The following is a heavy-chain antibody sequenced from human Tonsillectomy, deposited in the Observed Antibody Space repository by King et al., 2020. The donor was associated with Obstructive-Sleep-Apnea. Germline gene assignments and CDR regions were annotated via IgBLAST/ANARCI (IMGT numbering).Heavy chain of an antibody. Sequence: VQLVESGGGLVKPGGSLRLSCAASGFTFNDYYMTWIRQAPGKGLEWVSYISSTGSPPYYADTVKGPFTISRDNANNSLYLQMNSLRAEDTAVYYCARDLGCSSTSCPFDYWGQGTLVTVSS. D-gene: IGHD2-2*01. V-gene: IGHV3-11*01. CDR3: ARDLGCSSTSCPFDY. CDR1: GFTFNDYY. CDR2: ISSTGSPP. J-gene: IGHJ4*02.